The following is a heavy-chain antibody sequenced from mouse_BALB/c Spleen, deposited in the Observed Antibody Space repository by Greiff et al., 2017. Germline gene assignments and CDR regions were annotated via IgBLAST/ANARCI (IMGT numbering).Heavy chain of an antibody. J-gene: IGHJ2*01. CDR2: ISYDGSN. CDR3: ARDLRLSPYFDY. D-gene: IGHD2-12*01. CDR1: GYSITSGYY. Sequence: EVQLQESGPGLVKPSQSLSLTCSVTGYSITSGYYWNWIRQFPGNKLEWMGYISYDGSNNYNPSLKNRISITRDTSKNQFFLKLNSVTTEDTATYYCARDLRLSPYFDYWGQGTTLTVSS. V-gene: IGHV3-6*02.